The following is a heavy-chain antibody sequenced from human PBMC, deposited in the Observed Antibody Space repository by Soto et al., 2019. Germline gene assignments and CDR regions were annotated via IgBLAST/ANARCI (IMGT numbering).Heavy chain of an antibody. CDR2: IYYSVST. V-gene: IGHV4-39*01. CDR1: GGSISSSNYY. J-gene: IGHJ3*01. D-gene: IGHD2-8*01. CDR3: ARPPTANLDALEL. Sequence: QLQLQESGPGLVKPSETLSLTCTVSGGSISSSNYYWGWIRQPPGKGLEWIGSIYYSVSTFYNPSLKSRVTISVDTSKNQFSLKLNSVPAADTAVYYCARPPTANLDALELWGQGTLVTVSS.